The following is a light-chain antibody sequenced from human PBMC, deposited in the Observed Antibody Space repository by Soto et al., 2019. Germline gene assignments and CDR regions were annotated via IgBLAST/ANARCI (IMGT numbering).Light chain of an antibody. CDR3: QQYNNWPPYT. V-gene: IGKV3-15*01. CDR1: QSVSSN. J-gene: IGKJ2*01. Sequence: EKVMTQSPATLSVSPGERATLSCRASQSVSSNLAWYQQKPGQAPRLLIYGASTRATGIPARFSGSGSGTEFTLTISSLQSEHFAVYYCQQYNNWPPYTFGQGTKLEIK. CDR2: GAS.